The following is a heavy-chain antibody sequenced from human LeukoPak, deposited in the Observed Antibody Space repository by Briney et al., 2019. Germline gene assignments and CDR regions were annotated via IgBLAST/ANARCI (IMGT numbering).Heavy chain of an antibody. CDR3: ARDGGQWLQLVNWFDP. CDR1: GGTFSSYA. V-gene: IGHV1-69*13. J-gene: IGHJ5*02. Sequence: ASVKVSCKASGGTFSSYAISWVRQDPGQGLEWMGGIIPIFGTANYAQKFQGRVTITADESTSTAYMELSSLRSEDTAVYYCARDGGQWLQLVNWFDPWGQGTLVTVSS. CDR2: IIPIFGTA. D-gene: IGHD5-24*01.